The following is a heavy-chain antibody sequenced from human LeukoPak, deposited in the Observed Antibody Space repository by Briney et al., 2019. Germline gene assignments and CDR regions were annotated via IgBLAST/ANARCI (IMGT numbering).Heavy chain of an antibody. CDR3: AKARATYLYDTSGYSALDY. J-gene: IGHJ4*02. Sequence: SGGSLRLSCAASGFTFSSYAMSWVRQAPGKGLEWVALIWYDGDNKYYSDSVKGRFTISRDNSKNTLYLQMNSLRAEDTAVYYCAKARATYLYDTSGYSALDYWGQGTLVTVSS. CDR2: IWYDGDNK. V-gene: IGHV3-33*06. CDR1: GFTFSSYA. D-gene: IGHD3-22*01.